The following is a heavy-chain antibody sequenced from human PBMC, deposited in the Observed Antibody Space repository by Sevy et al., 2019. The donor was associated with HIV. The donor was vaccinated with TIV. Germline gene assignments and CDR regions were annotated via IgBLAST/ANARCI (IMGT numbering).Heavy chain of an antibody. V-gene: IGHV4-34*01. J-gene: IGHJ4*02. CDR2: FNHSATA. CDR3: AKTSTVTTGALDS. Sequence: SETLSLTCAVFGESFVGHYWTWIRQPPGKGLEWIGEFNHSATANYNPSLKSRVTISVDTSNNQFSLRLSSVTAADTAVYYCAKTSTVTTGALDSCGQGTLVTVSS. CDR1: GESFVGHY. D-gene: IGHD4-17*01.